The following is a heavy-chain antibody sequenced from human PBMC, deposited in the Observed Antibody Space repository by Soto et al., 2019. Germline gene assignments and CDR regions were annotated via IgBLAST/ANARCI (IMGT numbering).Heavy chain of an antibody. V-gene: IGHV4-34*01. J-gene: IGHJ4*02. Sequence: QVQLQQWGAGLLKPSETLSLTCAVYGGSFSDYYWSWSRQPPGKGLEWIGEINHSGSTNYNPSLKSRVTISVDTSKNQFSLKLSSVTAADTAVYYCARVSGTYYGSFDYWGQGTLVTVSS. CDR1: GGSFSDYY. CDR2: INHSGST. CDR3: ARVSGTYYGSFDY. D-gene: IGHD1-26*01.